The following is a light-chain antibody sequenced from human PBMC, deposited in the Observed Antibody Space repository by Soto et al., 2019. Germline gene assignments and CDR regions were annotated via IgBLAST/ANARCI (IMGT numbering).Light chain of an antibody. V-gene: IGLV2-14*01. CDR2: EVS. CDR3: FSFTTDWTHV. J-gene: IGLJ1*01. Sequence: QSVLTQPASVSGSPGQSTTISCTGSSSDIGAYNYVSWFQQHPGKAPKLIISEVSNRPSGVSNRFSGSKSGTAASLTISGLQTEDEADYFCFSFTTDWTHVFGTGTKVTVL. CDR1: SSDIGAYNY.